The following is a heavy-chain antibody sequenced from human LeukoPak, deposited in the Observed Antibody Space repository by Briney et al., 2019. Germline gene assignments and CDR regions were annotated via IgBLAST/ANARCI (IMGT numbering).Heavy chain of an antibody. CDR3: AKDSEGSGWSYNWFDP. J-gene: IGHJ5*02. D-gene: IGHD6-19*01. Sequence: GGSLRLSCAASGFTFDDYAMHWVRQAPGKGLEWVSGISWNSGSIGYADSVKGRFTISRDNAKNSLYLQMNSLRAEDTALYYCAKDSEGSGWSYNWFDPWGQGTLVTVSS. CDR1: GFTFDDYA. CDR2: ISWNSGSI. V-gene: IGHV3-9*01.